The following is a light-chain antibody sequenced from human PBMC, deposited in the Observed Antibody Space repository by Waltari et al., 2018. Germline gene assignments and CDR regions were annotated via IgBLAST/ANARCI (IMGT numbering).Light chain of an antibody. CDR1: SSDIGVYDY. Sequence: QSALTQPPSASGSPGQSVTISCTGTSSDIGVYDYVSWYQQHPGKAPKLMIYEVTKRPSGVPGRFSGSKSGDTASLTVSGLQAEDEADYYCSSYAGSNNFVVFGGGTKVTVL. CDR2: EVT. CDR3: SSYAGSNNFVV. V-gene: IGLV2-8*01. J-gene: IGLJ2*01.